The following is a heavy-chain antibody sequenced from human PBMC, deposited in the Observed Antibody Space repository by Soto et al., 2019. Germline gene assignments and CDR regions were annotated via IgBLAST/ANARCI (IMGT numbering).Heavy chain of an antibody. J-gene: IGHJ4*02. CDR1: GGTFSSYA. CDR3: ARDLVGYCSGGSCSVAFDY. D-gene: IGHD2-15*01. Sequence: SVKVSCKASGGTFSSYAISWVRQAPGQGLEWMGGIIPIFGTANYAQKFQGRVTITADESTSTAYMELSSLRSEDTAVYYCARDLVGYCSGGSCSVAFDYWGEGTLVTVYS. V-gene: IGHV1-69*13. CDR2: IIPIFGTA.